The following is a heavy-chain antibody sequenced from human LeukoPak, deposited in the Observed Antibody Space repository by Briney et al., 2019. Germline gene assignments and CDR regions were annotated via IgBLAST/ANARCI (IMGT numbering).Heavy chain of an antibody. Sequence: GGSLRLSCAASGFTFSSYEMNWVRQAPGKGLEWVSYISSSGSTIYYADSVKGRFTISRDNAKNSLYLQMNSLRPEDSAEYFCAKGAGFQPAQKWADYYYYMDVWGKGTTVTISS. CDR1: GFTFSSYE. CDR3: AKGAGFQPAQKWADYYYYMDV. CDR2: ISSSGSTI. D-gene: IGHD1-26*01. J-gene: IGHJ6*03. V-gene: IGHV3-48*03.